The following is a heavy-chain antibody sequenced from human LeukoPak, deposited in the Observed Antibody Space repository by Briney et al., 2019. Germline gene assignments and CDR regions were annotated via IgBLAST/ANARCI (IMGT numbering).Heavy chain of an antibody. CDR2: ISSSSSYI. CDR3: ARVTYSRALYCGGDCYNDY. CDR1: RFTFSSYS. J-gene: IGHJ4*02. Sequence: GGSLRLSCAASRFTFSSYSMNWVRQAPGKGLEWVSSISSSSSYIYYADSVKGRYTISRDNAKNSLYLQMNSLRAEDTAVYYCARVTYSRALYCGGDCYNDYWGQGTLVTVSS. D-gene: IGHD2-21*02. V-gene: IGHV3-21*01.